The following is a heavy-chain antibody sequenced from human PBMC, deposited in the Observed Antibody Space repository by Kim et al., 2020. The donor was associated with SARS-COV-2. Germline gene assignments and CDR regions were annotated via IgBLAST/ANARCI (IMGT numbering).Heavy chain of an antibody. Sequence: SETLSLTCTVSGASIGSGDSYWSWIRQPPGKGLEWIGYISYSGSTYYNPSLKSRVSMSLDTSNYHFSLKLSSVTAADTAVYHCARDRRSGSSWDFYYGMDVWGQGTTVTVSS. CDR1: GASIGSGDSY. J-gene: IGHJ6*02. D-gene: IGHD6-6*01. CDR2: ISYSGST. V-gene: IGHV4-30-4*01. CDR3: ARDRRSGSSWDFYYGMDV.